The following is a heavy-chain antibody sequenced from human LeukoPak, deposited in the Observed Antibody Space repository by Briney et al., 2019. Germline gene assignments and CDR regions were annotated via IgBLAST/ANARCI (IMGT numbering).Heavy chain of an antibody. D-gene: IGHD2-8*01. CDR2: IYPDDSNT. CDR1: GYSFTSYW. CDR3: ARLAFCTNAVCFSNYYYSMDV. V-gene: IGHV5-51*01. J-gene: IGHJ6*03. Sequence: GESLKISCKGSGYSFTSYWIGWVRQMPGKGPVWMGIIYPDDSNTKYSPSFQGQVTISADKSISTAYLQWSSLKASDTAMYYCARLAFCTNAVCFSNYYYSMDVWGRGTTVTVSS.